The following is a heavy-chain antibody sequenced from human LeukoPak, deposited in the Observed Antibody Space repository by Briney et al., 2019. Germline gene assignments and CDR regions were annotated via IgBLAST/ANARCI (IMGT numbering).Heavy chain of an antibody. D-gene: IGHD6-19*01. Sequence: GGSLRLSCAASGFTFSNSWMTWIRQAPGKGLEWVANKKEDGSEKNYVDSVRGRFTISRDNAKNSLYLQMNSLRAEDTAVYYCARDSGWYPVDYWGQGTLVTVSS. CDR2: KKEDGSEK. V-gene: IGHV3-7*01. CDR3: ARDSGWYPVDY. J-gene: IGHJ4*02. CDR1: GFTFSNSW.